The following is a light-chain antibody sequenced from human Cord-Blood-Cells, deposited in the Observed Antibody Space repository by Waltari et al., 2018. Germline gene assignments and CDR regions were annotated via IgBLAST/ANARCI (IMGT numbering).Light chain of an antibody. J-gene: IGLJ1*01. CDR2: EVS. CDR3: SSYAGSNNFV. CDR1: SSDVGGYNY. Sequence: QSALTQPPSASGSPGQSVTISCTGTSSDVGGYNYVSWYQQHPGKAPKLMIYEVSKRPEGVPARFSGSKAGNTASLTVSGLQAEDEADYYCSSYAGSNNFVFGTGTKVTVL. V-gene: IGLV2-8*01.